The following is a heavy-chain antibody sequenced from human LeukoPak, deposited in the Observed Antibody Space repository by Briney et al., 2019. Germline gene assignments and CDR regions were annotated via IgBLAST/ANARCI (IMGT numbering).Heavy chain of an antibody. CDR2: INHSGST. Sequence: SETLSLTCAVYGGSFSGYYWSWIRQPPGKGLEWIGEINHSGSTNYNPSLKSRVTISVDTSKNQFSLKLSSVTAADTAVYYCARGPPFYGFWSGYFTYFDYWGQGTLVTVSS. J-gene: IGHJ4*02. D-gene: IGHD3-3*01. CDR3: ARGPPFYGFWSGYFTYFDY. CDR1: GGSFSGYY. V-gene: IGHV4-34*01.